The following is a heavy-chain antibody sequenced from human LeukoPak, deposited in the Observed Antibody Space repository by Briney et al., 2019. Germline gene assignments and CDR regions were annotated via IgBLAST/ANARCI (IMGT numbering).Heavy chain of an antibody. CDR2: IYYAGDA. CDR3: ATWDSGRYSQIDN. CDR1: GGPVSSSSYY. Sequence: SGTLSLTCTVSGGPVSSSSYYWGWVRQSPEKGLECIGTIYYAGDAYYNPSLESRLTISVDTSKNQFSLKLRSVTAADTAVYYCATWDSGRYSQIDNWGQGTLVTVSS. V-gene: IGHV4-39*01. J-gene: IGHJ4*02. D-gene: IGHD1-26*01.